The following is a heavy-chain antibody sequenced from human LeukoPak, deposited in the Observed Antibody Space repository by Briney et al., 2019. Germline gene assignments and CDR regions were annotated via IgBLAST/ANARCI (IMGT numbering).Heavy chain of an antibody. CDR2: IYYAGDA. CDR3: ATWDSGRYSQIDN. CDR1: GGPVSSSSYY. Sequence: SGTLSLTCTVSGGPVSSSSYYWGWVRQSPEKGLECIGTIYYAGDAYYNPSLESRLTISVDTSKNQFSLKLRSVTAADTAVYYCATWDSGRYSQIDNWGQGTLVTVSS. V-gene: IGHV4-39*01. J-gene: IGHJ4*02. D-gene: IGHD1-26*01.